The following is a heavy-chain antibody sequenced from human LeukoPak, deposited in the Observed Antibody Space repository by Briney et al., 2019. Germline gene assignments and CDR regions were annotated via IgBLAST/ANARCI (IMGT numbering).Heavy chain of an antibody. D-gene: IGHD6-13*01. V-gene: IGHV3-23*01. CDR2: ISGSGGDT. Sequence: GGSLRLSCAASGFTFSSYAMNWVRQAPGKGLEWVSTISGSGGDTYYADSVKGRFTISRDNAKNTLHLQMNSLRAEDTAVYYCARFIAAPYYFDYWGRGTLVTVSS. J-gene: IGHJ4*02. CDR1: GFTFSSYA. CDR3: ARFIAAPYYFDY.